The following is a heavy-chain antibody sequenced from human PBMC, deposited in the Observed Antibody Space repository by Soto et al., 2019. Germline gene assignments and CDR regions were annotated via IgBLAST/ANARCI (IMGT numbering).Heavy chain of an antibody. D-gene: IGHD3-10*01. CDR1: GFTLSSYW. V-gene: IGHV3-74*01. J-gene: IGHJ4*02. Sequence: GGSLRLSCAASGFTLSSYWIHWVRQAPGKGLVWVSRINGDGSTTNYADSLRGRFTISRDNAKNTVFLQMNSLRAEDTAVYYCARGRSGSYSFYYWGQGTLVTVSS. CDR3: ARGRSGSYSFYY. CDR2: INGDGSTT.